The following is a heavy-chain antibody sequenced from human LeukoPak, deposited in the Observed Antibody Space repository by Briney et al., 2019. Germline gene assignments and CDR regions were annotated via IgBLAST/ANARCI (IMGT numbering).Heavy chain of an antibody. CDR2: IYTSGST. Sequence: SQTLSLTCTVSGGSISSGSYYWSWIRQPAGKGLEWIGRIYTSGSTNYNPSLKSRVPISVDTSKNQFSLKLSSVTAADTAVYYCARVRHITIFGVVRYYYYMDVWGKGTTVTVSS. D-gene: IGHD3-3*01. V-gene: IGHV4-61*02. J-gene: IGHJ6*03. CDR3: ARVRHITIFGVVRYYYYMDV. CDR1: GGSISSGSYY.